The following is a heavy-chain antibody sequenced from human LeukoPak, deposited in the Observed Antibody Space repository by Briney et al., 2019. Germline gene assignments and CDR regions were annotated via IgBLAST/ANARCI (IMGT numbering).Heavy chain of an antibody. V-gene: IGHV4-39*07. CDR2: IYYSGST. D-gene: IGHD3-22*01. Sequence: NPSETLSLTCTVSGGSISSSSYYWGWIRQPPGKGLEWIGSIYYSGSTYYNPSLKSRVTISVDTSKNQFSLKLSSVTAADTAVYYCARAVYYDSSGYYYWGNDAFDIWGQGTMVTVSS. CDR3: ARAVYYDSSGYYYWGNDAFDI. J-gene: IGHJ3*02. CDR1: GGSISSSSYY.